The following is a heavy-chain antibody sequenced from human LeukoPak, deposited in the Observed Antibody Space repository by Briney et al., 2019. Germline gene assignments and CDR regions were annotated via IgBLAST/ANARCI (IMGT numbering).Heavy chain of an antibody. CDR3: ARGGGYTSPIGY. CDR1: GGSISTYY. D-gene: IGHD5-12*01. Sequence: SETLSLTCTLSGGSISTYYWSWIRQPPGKGLEWIGYIYHSGSTNYNPSLKSRVTISVDTSKNQFSLKLSSVTAADTAVYYCARGGGYTSPIGYWGQGALVTASS. CDR2: IYHSGST. J-gene: IGHJ4*02. V-gene: IGHV4-59*01.